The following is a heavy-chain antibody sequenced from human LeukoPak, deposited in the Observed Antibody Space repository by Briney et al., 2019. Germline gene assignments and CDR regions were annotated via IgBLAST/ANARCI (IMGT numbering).Heavy chain of an antibody. J-gene: IGHJ5*02. CDR1: GLTLSSDY. CDR3: ARSWFDP. CDR2: IYSGGST. V-gene: IGHV3-53*05. Sequence: GGSLRLSCAASGLTLSSDYMSGVRDAPGKGLEWGSVIYSGGSTYYPDSVKGRVTISSDKSKNTVYHQMNSLRFEDTAMYYCARSWFDPWGQGTLVTVSS.